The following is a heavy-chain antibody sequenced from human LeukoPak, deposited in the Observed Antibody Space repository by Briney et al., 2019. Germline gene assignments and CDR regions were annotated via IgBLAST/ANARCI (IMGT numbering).Heavy chain of an antibody. Sequence: GGSLRLSCAASGFTFSSYGMHWVRQAPGKGLEWVAVISYDGSNKYYADSVKGRFTISRDNSKNTLYLQMNSLRAEDTAVYYCAKDLVPATPAYYGMDVWGQGTTVTVSS. V-gene: IGHV3-30*18. J-gene: IGHJ6*02. CDR3: AKDLVPATPAYYGMDV. CDR2: ISYDGSNK. D-gene: IGHD2-2*01. CDR1: GFTFSSYG.